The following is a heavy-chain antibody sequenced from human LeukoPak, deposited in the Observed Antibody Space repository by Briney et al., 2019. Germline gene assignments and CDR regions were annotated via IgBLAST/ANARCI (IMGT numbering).Heavy chain of an antibody. CDR1: GGSFSGYY. CDR3: ARLAQIHDAFDI. Sequence: SETLSLTCAVYGGSFSGYYWSWIRQPPGKGLEWIGEINHSGSTNYNPSLKSRVTISVDTSKNQFSLKLSSVTAADTAVYYCARLAQIHDAFDIWGQGTMVTVSS. J-gene: IGHJ3*02. CDR2: INHSGST. V-gene: IGHV4-34*01.